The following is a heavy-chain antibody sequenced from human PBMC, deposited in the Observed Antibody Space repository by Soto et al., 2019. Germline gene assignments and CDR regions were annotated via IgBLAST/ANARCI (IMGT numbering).Heavy chain of an antibody. D-gene: IGHD5-12*01. CDR3: AKGVRGSPSYYYGMDV. CDR2: ISYDGSNK. J-gene: IGHJ6*02. CDR1: GFTFSSYG. Sequence: GGSLRLSCAASGFTFSSYGMHWVRQAPGKGLEWVAVISYDGSNKYYADSVKGRFTISRDNSKNTLYLQMNSLRAEDTAVYYCAKGVRGSPSYYYGMDVWGQGTTVTVS. V-gene: IGHV3-30*18.